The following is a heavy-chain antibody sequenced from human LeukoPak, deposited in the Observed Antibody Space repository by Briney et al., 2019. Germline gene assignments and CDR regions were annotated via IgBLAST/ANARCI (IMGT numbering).Heavy chain of an antibody. J-gene: IGHJ4*02. V-gene: IGHV4-59*01. CDR2: IYYSGST. CDR3: ASYEPFDY. D-gene: IGHD5-12*01. CDR1: GGSINNYY. Sequence: PSETLSLTCTVSGGSINNYYWNWIRQPPGKGLEWIGYIYYSGSTSYNPSLKSRVTISVDTSKSQFSLKLSSVTAADTAVYYCASYEPFDYWGQGTLVTVSS.